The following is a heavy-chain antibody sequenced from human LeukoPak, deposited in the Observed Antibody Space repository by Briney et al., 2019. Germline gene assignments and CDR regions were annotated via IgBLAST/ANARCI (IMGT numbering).Heavy chain of an antibody. J-gene: IGHJ5*02. CDR2: ISGSGGST. D-gene: IGHD5-12*01. CDR1: GFTFSSYA. Sequence: GGSLRLSCAASGFTFSSYAMSWVRQAPGKGLEWVSAISGSGGSTYYADSVKGRFTISRDNSKNTLYLQMNSLRAEDTAVYYCAKYYYPFLQPQLNWFGPWGQGTLVTVSS. V-gene: IGHV3-23*01. CDR3: AKYYYPFLQPQLNWFGP.